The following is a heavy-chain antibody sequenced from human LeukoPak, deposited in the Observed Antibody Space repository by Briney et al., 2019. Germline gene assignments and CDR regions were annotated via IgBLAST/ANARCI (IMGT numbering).Heavy chain of an antibody. CDR1: GFTFSSYS. J-gene: IGHJ4*02. Sequence: PGGSLRLSCAASGFTFSSYSMNWVRQAPGKGLEWVSYISSSSSTRYYADSVKGRFTISRDNAKNSLYLQMNSLRAEDTAVYYCARVDPYSSSWPLDYWGQGTLVTVSS. CDR3: ARVDPYSSSWPLDY. CDR2: ISSSSSTR. V-gene: IGHV3-48*04. D-gene: IGHD6-13*01.